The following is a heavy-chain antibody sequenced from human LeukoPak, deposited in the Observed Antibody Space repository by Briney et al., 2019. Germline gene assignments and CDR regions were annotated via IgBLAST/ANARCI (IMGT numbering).Heavy chain of an antibody. D-gene: IGHD6-19*01. CDR2: ISYDGSNK. CDR1: GFIFSNYG. Sequence: PGGSLRLSCAASGFIFSNYGMHWVRQAPGKGLEWVAVISYDGSNKYYADSVKGRFTISRDNSKNTLYLQMNSLRAEDTAVYYCARDRRLVQWLDPINSDAFDIWGQGTMVTVSS. CDR3: ARDRRLVQWLDPINSDAFDI. J-gene: IGHJ3*02. V-gene: IGHV3-30*19.